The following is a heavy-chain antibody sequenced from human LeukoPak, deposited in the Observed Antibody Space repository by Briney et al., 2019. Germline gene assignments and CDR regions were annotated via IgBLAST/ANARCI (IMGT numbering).Heavy chain of an antibody. CDR2: INPDGSEK. J-gene: IGHJ4*02. Sequence: SGGSLRLSCAASGLIFSKYWMTWVRQAPGKGLEWVASINPDGSEKYYLDSVKGRFTISRDNALNSVYLQMNSLRADDTAVYYCASPGSALTGGPVWGQGSLVTVSS. D-gene: IGHD3-9*01. CDR1: GLIFSKYW. CDR3: ASPGSALTGGPV. V-gene: IGHV3-7*01.